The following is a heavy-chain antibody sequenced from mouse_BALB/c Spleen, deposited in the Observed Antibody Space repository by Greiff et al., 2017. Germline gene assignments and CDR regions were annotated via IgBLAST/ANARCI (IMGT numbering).Heavy chain of an antibody. Sequence: GQLQQSGPELVKPGASVRISCKASGYTFTSYYIHWVKQRPGQGLEWIGWIYPGNVNTKYNEKFKGKATLTADKSSSTAYMQLSSLTSEDSAVYFCARESGYFDYWGQGTTLTVSS. CDR3: ARESGYFDY. CDR1: GYTFTSYY. CDR2: IYPGNVNT. J-gene: IGHJ2*01. D-gene: IGHD3-2*02. V-gene: IGHV1S56*01.